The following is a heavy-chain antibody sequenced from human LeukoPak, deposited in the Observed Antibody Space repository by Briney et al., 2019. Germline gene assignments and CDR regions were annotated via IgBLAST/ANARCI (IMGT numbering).Heavy chain of an antibody. CDR3: AKGRAAAVLYYFDY. Sequence: GGSLRLSCAASGFTFDDYAMHWVRQAPGKGLEWVSGISWNSGSIGYADSVKGRFTISRDNAKNSLYLQMNSLRAEDTALYYCAKGRAAAVLYYFDYWGQGTLVTVSS. V-gene: IGHV3-9*01. D-gene: IGHD6-13*01. CDR2: ISWNSGSI. J-gene: IGHJ4*02. CDR1: GFTFDDYA.